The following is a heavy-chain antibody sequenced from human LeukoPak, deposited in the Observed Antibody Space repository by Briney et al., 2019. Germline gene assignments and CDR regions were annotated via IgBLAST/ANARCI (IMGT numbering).Heavy chain of an antibody. CDR3: ARGFLFPYYFDY. CDR2: ISSSGSTI. CDR1: GFTFSDYY. V-gene: IGHV3-11*04. J-gene: IGHJ4*02. Sequence: GGSLRLSCAASGFTFSDYYMSWIRQAPGKGLEWVSYISSSGSTIYYADSVKGRFTITRDNAKNSLFLQMNSLRAEDTAVYYCARGFLFPYYFDYWGQGTLVTVSS.